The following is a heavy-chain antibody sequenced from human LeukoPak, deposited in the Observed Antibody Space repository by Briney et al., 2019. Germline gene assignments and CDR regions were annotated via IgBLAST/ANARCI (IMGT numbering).Heavy chain of an antibody. J-gene: IGHJ4*02. CDR1: GGSISSGGYY. V-gene: IGHV4-31*03. CDR3: ARRGGSGSYYSIGY. Sequence: SQTLSLTCTVSGGSISSGGYYWSWIRQHPGKGLEWIGYIYYSGSTYFNPSLKSRVTISVDTSKNQFSLKLSSVTAADTAVYYCARRGGSGSYYSIGYWGQGTLVTVSS. CDR2: IYYSGST. D-gene: IGHD3-10*01.